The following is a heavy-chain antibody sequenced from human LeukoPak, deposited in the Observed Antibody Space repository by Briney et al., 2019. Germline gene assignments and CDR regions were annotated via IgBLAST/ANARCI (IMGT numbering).Heavy chain of an antibody. D-gene: IGHD3-22*01. J-gene: IGHJ4*02. CDR2: ISYDGSNK. V-gene: IGHV3-30*03. Sequence: GGSLRLSCAAFGFTFSSYGMHWVRQAPGKGLEWVAVISYDGSNKYYADSVKGRFTISRDNSKNTLYLQMNSLRAEDTAVYYCATPVLGEYYYDSSGMGYFDYWGQGTLVTVSS. CDR3: ATPVLGEYYYDSSGMGYFDY. CDR1: GFTFSSYG.